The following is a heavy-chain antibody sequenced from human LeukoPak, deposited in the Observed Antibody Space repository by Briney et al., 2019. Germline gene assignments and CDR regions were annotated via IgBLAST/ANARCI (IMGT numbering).Heavy chain of an antibody. V-gene: IGHV4-34*01. D-gene: IGHD2-21*02. Sequence: PSETLSLTCAVYGVSFSGYYWSWIRQPPGKGLEWIGEINHSGSTNYNPSLKSRVTISVDTSKNQFSLKLSSVTAADTAVYYCASTEDCGGDCYQAYFDYWGQGTLVTVSS. CDR2: INHSGST. CDR1: GVSFSGYY. J-gene: IGHJ4*02. CDR3: ASTEDCGGDCYQAYFDY.